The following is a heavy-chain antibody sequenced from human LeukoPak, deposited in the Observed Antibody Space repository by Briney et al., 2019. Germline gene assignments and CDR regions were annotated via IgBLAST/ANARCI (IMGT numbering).Heavy chain of an antibody. J-gene: IGHJ4*02. CDR3: AREVRGTYLDY. Sequence: GGSLRLSCAASGFTFSSYTMSWVRQAPGQGLEWVSYISSGGGSIFYADSVKGRFSISRDNAKNSLYLQMNSLRDDDTAVYFCAREVRGTYLDYWGQGTLVTVSS. CDR2: ISSGGGSI. CDR1: GFTFSSYT. V-gene: IGHV3-48*02. D-gene: IGHD4/OR15-4a*01.